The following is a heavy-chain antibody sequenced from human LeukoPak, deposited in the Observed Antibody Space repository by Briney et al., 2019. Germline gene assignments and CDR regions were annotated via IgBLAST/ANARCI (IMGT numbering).Heavy chain of an antibody. CDR2: ISYDGSNK. D-gene: IGHD1-1*01. CDR3: ARVERYAGLLDY. Sequence: GGSLRLSCAASGFTFSSYAMHWVRQAPGKGLEWVAVISYDGSNKYCADSVKGRFTISRDNSKNTLYLQMNSLRAEDTAVYYCARVERYAGLLDYWGQGTLVTVSS. J-gene: IGHJ4*02. V-gene: IGHV3-30*04. CDR1: GFTFSSYA.